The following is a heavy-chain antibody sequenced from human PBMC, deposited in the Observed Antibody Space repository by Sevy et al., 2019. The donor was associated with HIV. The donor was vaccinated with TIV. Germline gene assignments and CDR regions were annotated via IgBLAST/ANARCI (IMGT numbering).Heavy chain of an antibody. CDR3: ASVTRGMAYLDY. J-gene: IGHJ4*02. CDR1: GFTFSSYS. D-gene: IGHD6-13*01. Sequence: GGSLRLSCAASGFTFSSYSMYWVRQAPGKGLEWISYITSSRDTIYYADSVKGRFTISRDNAKNSLYLQMNSLRAEDTAVYLCASVTRGMAYLDYWGQGTLVTVSS. CDR2: ITSSRDTI. V-gene: IGHV3-48*01.